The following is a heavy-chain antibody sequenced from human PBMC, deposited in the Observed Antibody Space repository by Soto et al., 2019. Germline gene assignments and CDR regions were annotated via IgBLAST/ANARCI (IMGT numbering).Heavy chain of an antibody. CDR3: ARSLGYCSGGSCYSPGPFDY. Sequence: ASVKVSCKASGYSFTSFYMHWVRQAPGQGLEWMGWISAYNGNTNYAQKLQGRVTITRDTSASTAYMELSSLRSEDTAVYYCARSLGYCSGGSCYSPGPFDYWGQGTLVTVSS. CDR1: GYSFTSFY. CDR2: ISAYNGNT. J-gene: IGHJ4*02. V-gene: IGHV1-18*04. D-gene: IGHD2-15*01.